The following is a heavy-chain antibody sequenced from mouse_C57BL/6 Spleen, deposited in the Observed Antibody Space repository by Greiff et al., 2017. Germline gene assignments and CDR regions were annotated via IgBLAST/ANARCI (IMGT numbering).Heavy chain of an antibody. D-gene: IGHD2-1*01. CDR1: GYSITSGYY. V-gene: IGHV3-6*01. CDR3: ARGYGNYSWFAY. Sequence: EVQLKESGPGLVKPSQSLSLTCSVTGYSITSGYYWNWIRQFPGNKLEWMGYIRYDGSNNYNPSLKNRISITRDTSKNQFFLKLNSVTTEDTATYYCARGYGNYSWFAYWGQGTLVTVSA. J-gene: IGHJ3*01. CDR2: IRYDGSN.